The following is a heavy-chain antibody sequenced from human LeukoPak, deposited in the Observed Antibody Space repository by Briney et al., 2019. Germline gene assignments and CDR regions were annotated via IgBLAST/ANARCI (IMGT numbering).Heavy chain of an antibody. CDR2: ITSSSTI. CDR1: GFTFSSYS. CDR3: ARGIRGEGNY. Sequence: GGSLRLSCAASGFTFSSYSMNWVRQAPGKGLEWVSYITSSSTIYYADSVKGRFTISRDNAKNSLYLQMNSLRAEDTAVYYCARGIRGEGNYWGQGTLVTVSS. J-gene: IGHJ4*02. D-gene: IGHD3-16*01. V-gene: IGHV3-48*01.